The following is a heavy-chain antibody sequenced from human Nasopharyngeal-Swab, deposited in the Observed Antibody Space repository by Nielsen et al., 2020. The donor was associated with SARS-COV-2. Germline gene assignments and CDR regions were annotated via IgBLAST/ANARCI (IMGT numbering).Heavy chain of an antibody. V-gene: IGHV3-48*02. CDR2: ISSSSSTI. J-gene: IGHJ3*02. Sequence: GESLKISCAASGFTFSSYSMNWVRQAPGKGLEWVSYISSSSSTIYYADSVKGRFTISRDNAKNSLYLQMNSLRDEDTAVYYCARVVAAHRSAFDIWGQGTMVTVSS. CDR1: GFTFSSYS. CDR3: ARVVAAHRSAFDI. D-gene: IGHD6-6*01.